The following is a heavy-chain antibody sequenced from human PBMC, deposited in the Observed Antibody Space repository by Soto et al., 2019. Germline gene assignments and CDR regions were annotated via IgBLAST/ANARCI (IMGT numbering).Heavy chain of an antibody. D-gene: IGHD1-26*01. CDR3: ARDGDLHGTSAY. Sequence: QVQLQESGPGLVKPSQTLSLICTVSGGSIRSGGYYWSWIRQPPGKGLEWIGYIDYSGNTYYKPSLKSRVTISADTSKNQFSLNLSSVTAADTAVYYCARDGDLHGTSAYWGQGTLLTVSS. CDR2: IDYSGNT. J-gene: IGHJ4*02. V-gene: IGHV4-30-4*01. CDR1: GGSIRSGGYY.